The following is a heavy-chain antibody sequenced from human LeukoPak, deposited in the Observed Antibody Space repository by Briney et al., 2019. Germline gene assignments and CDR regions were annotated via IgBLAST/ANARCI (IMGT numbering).Heavy chain of an antibody. Sequence: VSVKVSCKVSGYTLTELSMHWVRQAPGQGHEWMGWISAYNGNTNYAQKLQGRVTTTTDTSTSTAYMELRSLRSDDTAVYYCATSSGWYGGAFDIWGQGTMVTVSS. J-gene: IGHJ3*02. CDR1: GYTLTELS. V-gene: IGHV1-18*01. CDR3: ATSSGWYGGAFDI. CDR2: ISAYNGNT. D-gene: IGHD6-19*01.